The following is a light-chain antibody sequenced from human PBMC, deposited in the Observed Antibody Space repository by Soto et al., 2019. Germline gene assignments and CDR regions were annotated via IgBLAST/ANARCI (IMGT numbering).Light chain of an antibody. CDR3: QQYDSSPVT. Sequence: EIVLTQSPGTLYLSPGERATLSCRASQSVSSSYLAWYQQKPGQAPRLLIYRATSRATGITDRFNVSRSGTDFTLTISRLGPEDVAVYYCQQYDSSPVTFGGGTKVEIK. CDR1: QSVSSSY. CDR2: RAT. V-gene: IGKV3-20*01. J-gene: IGKJ4*02.